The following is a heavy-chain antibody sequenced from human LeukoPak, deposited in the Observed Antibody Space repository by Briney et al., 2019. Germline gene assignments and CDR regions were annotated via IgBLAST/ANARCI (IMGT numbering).Heavy chain of an antibody. Sequence: SETLSLTCIVSGSSISSYYWSWIRQPPGKGLEWIAHIHYSGSTNYNPSLKSRVTTSVDTSKNQISLKLSSVTAADTAVYYCATITLRGPMDYWGQGTLVTVSS. CDR1: GSSISSYY. CDR3: ATITLRGPMDY. J-gene: IGHJ4*02. V-gene: IGHV4-59*01. CDR2: IHYSGST. D-gene: IGHD3-16*01.